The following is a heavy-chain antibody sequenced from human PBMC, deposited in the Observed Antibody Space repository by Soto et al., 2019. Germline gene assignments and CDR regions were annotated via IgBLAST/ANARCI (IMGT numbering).Heavy chain of an antibody. CDR3: ARDRDSSDTGGFDV. CDR2: IRHDGVT. J-gene: IGHJ6*02. Sequence: QVQLQESGPGLVKPSGTLSLTCAVSGGSISSSNWWTWVRQPPGKGLEWIGEIRHDGVTNYNPSLKGRVTISLDKSKNHFSLNLSSVTAADTALYYCARDRDSSDTGGFDVWGQGTTVTVSS. D-gene: IGHD3-22*01. V-gene: IGHV4-4*02. CDR1: GGSISSSNW.